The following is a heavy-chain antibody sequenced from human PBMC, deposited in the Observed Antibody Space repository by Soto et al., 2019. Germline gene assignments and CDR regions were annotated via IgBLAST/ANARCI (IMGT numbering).Heavy chain of an antibody. V-gene: IGHV4-30-4*01. CDR2: IYYSGST. CDR3: ARDHYVYDILTGYGYYYGMDV. J-gene: IGHJ6*02. D-gene: IGHD3-9*01. Sequence: LSLTCTVSGGSISSGDYYWSWIRQPPGKGLEWIGYIYYSGSTYYNPSLKSRVTISVDTSKNQFSLKLSSVTAADTAVYYCARDHYVYDILTGYGYYYGMDVWGQGTTV. CDR1: GGSISSGDYY.